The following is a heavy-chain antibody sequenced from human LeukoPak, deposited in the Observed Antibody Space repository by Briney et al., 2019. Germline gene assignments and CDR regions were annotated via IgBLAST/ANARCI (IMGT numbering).Heavy chain of an antibody. CDR2: ISSSSSTI. J-gene: IGHJ4*02. CDR1: GFTFSSYS. V-gene: IGHV3-48*01. D-gene: IGHD2-2*01. CDR3: ARETGIVVVPGYFDY. Sequence: GGSLRLSCAASGFTFSSYSMNWVRQAPGKGLEWVSYISSSSSTIYYADSVKGRFTISRDNAKNSLYLQMNSLRAEDTAVYYCARETGIVVVPGYFDYRGQGTLVTVSS.